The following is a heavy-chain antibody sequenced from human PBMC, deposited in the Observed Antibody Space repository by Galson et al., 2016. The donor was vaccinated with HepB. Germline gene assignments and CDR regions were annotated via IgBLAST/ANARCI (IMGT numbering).Heavy chain of an antibody. J-gene: IGHJ4*02. CDR1: GYSFTDYW. V-gene: IGHV5-51*01. D-gene: IGHD3-16*01. CDR2: IYPGDSHT. CDR3: ARRLTHDSKIWDIDY. Sequence: QSGAEVKKPGESLRISCKGSGYSFTDYWIGWVRQMPGKGLEWMGTIYPGDSHTRYSPSFKGQVTISADKSISTAYLQWSSLKASDTAIYYCARRLTHDSKIWDIDYWGQGTLVTVSS.